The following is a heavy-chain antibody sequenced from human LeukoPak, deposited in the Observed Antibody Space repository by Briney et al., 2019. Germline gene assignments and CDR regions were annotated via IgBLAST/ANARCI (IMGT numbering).Heavy chain of an antibody. CDR2: ISSSSSTI. D-gene: IGHD2-2*01. CDR3: ARDSLQLSTRLDF. V-gene: IGHV3-48*04. J-gene: IGHJ4*02. CDR1: GFTFSGYS. Sequence: AGSLRLSCAASGFTFSGYSMNWVRQAPGKGLEWVSDISSSSSTIYYADSVKGRFTISRDNAKNSLYLQLNSLRAEDTAVYYCARDSLQLSTRLDFWGQGTLVTVSS.